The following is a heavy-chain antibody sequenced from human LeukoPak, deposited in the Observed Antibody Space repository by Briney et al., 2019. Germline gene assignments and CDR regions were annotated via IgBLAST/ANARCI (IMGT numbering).Heavy chain of an antibody. CDR1: GGSISDGASF. V-gene: IGHV4-30-4*01. CDR2: ISYTGRT. D-gene: IGHD2-8*01. CDR3: ARALCLYAPQTNIRSLGFDP. Sequence: SETLSLTCAVSGGSISDGASFWHWLRQTPGKGLEWIGYISYTGRTFYNPSLESRLTNIASTSKNQFSLRLTSVPAADSAVYYCARALCLYAPQTNIRSLGFDPWGQGTLVTVSS. J-gene: IGHJ5*02.